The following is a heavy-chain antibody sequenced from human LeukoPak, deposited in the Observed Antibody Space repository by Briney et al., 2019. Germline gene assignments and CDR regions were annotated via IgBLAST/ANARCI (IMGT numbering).Heavy chain of an antibody. V-gene: IGHV3-33*01. Sequence: GGSLRLSCAASGFTFSSYGMHWVRQAPGKGLEWVPVIWYDGSNKCYADSVKGRFTISRDNSKNTLYLQMNSLRAEDTAVYYCARDHLVREQWLVLLLDYWGQGTLVTVSS. CDR3: ARDHLVREQWLVLLLDY. J-gene: IGHJ4*02. CDR1: GFTFSSYG. CDR2: IWYDGSNK. D-gene: IGHD6-19*01.